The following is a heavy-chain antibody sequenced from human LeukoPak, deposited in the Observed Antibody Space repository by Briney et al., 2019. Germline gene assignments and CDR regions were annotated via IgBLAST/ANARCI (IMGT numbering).Heavy chain of an antibody. CDR1: GYSFTSYS. D-gene: IGHD5-18*01. J-gene: IGHJ4*02. Sequence: GESLKISCKGSGYSFTSYSIGWVRQMPGKGLEWMGIIYPGDSDTRYGPSFQGRVTISADKSISTAYLQRRSLKASDTAMYYCARHPLVDTAMVEFDYWGQGTLVTVSS. CDR3: ARHPLVDTAMVEFDY. CDR2: IYPGDSDT. V-gene: IGHV5-51*01.